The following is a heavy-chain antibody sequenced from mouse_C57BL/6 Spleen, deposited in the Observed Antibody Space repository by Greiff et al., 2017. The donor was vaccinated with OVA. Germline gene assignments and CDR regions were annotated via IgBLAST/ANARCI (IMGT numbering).Heavy chain of an antibody. J-gene: IGHJ3*01. V-gene: IGHV1-50*01. CDR2: LDPSGSYT. CDR1: GYTFPSYW. D-gene: IGHD1-1*01. Sequence: QVQLQQPGAELVKPGASAKLSCKASGYTFPSYWMQWVKQRPGQGLEWIGELDPSGSYTNYNQKFKGKATLTVDKSSSTAYMQLSSLTSEDSAVYDCARPTAVVAEDWFAYWGEGTLVIVSA. CDR3: ARPTAVVAEDWFAY.